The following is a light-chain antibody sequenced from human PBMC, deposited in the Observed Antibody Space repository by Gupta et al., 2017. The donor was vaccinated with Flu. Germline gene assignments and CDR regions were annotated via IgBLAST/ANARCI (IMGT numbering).Light chain of an antibody. CDR2: TAS. CDR3: QQRNSSPIT. V-gene: IGKV1-9*01. J-gene: IGKJ3*01. CDR1: QGISSL. Sequence: DIQLTQSPSFLSASVGDRVTISCRASQGISSLLAWYQQKPGEAPRLLIYTASILQSGVPSRFSGSGSGTEFTLTISSLQPEDFATYYCQQRNSSPITFGHGTKVDIK.